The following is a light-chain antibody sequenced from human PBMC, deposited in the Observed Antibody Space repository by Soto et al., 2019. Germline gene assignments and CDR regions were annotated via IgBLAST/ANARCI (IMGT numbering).Light chain of an antibody. CDR2: EAN. J-gene: IGLJ2*01. V-gene: IGLV2-23*01. CDR3: CSNAGTSTPVL. CDR1: SSDVGSSNL. Sequence: QSVLPQPASVSASLGQSITISCTGTSSDVGSSNLVSWYQHHPGKAPKLIIYEANKRPSGVSNRFSGSKSGNTASPTISGLQAEDEADYYCCSNAGTSTPVLFGGGTQLTVL.